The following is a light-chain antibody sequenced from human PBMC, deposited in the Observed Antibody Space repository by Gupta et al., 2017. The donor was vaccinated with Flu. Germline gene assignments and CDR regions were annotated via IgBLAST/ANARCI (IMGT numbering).Light chain of an antibody. CDR3: AGWDDSLNSQG. J-gene: IGLJ2*01. Sequence: QSVLTQPPSPSVTPVHRITISCSGSSSNIGGNPVNWYQQLPGTAPKLVIYSKFQRPSGVPGRFSGSKYGTSGSLAISGLQPEDEAGYYGAGWDDSLNSQGFVGGTKLTVL. V-gene: IGLV1-44*01. CDR1: SSNIGGNP. CDR2: SKF.